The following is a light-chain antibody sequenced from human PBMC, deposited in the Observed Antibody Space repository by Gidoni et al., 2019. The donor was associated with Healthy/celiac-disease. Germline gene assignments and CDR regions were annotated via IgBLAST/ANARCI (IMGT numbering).Light chain of an antibody. CDR1: QSVLYSSNNKNY. CDR3: QQYYSTPFT. Sequence: DIVMTQSPDSLAVSLVARATITCKSSQSVLYSSNNKNYLAWYQQKPGQPPKLLIYWASTRESGVPDRFSGSGSGTDFTLTISSLQAEDVAVYYCQQYYSTPFTFXPXTKVDIK. CDR2: WAS. V-gene: IGKV4-1*01. J-gene: IGKJ3*01.